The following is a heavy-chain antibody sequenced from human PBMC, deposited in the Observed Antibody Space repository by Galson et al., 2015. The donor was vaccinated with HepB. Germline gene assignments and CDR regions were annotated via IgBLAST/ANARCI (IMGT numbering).Heavy chain of an antibody. CDR2: IYSGGSA. CDR1: GFTVSGNY. J-gene: IGHJ3*02. CDR3: AKTVLYYYDSSGSTDASDI. Sequence: SLRLSCAASGFTVSGNYMSWVRQAPGKGLEWVSVIYSGGSAYYADSVKGRFTISRDNSKNTLYLQVNSLRVEDTAVYYCAKTVLYYYDSSGSTDASDIWGQGTMVTVSS. V-gene: IGHV3-66*01. D-gene: IGHD3-22*01.